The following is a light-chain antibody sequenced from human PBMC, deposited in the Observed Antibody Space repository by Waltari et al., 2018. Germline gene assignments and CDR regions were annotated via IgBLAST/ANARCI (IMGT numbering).Light chain of an antibody. CDR1: QSVGSS. J-gene: IGKJ4*01. CDR3: HQCGGSQRT. Sequence: EIVLTQSPVTLSLAPGERATLSCWASQSVGSSLAWYQQKPGQAPRLLMYDASNRATGVPARFNGSGSGTDFTLTISRLEPEDSAVYYCHQCGGSQRTFGGGTRVEIK. V-gene: IGKV3-11*01. CDR2: DAS.